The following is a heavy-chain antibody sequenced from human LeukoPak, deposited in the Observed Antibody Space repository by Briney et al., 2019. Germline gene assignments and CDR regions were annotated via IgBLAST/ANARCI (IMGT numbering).Heavy chain of an antibody. CDR3: AKTGAGYYYMDV. V-gene: IGHV3-23*01. Sequence: GGSLRLSCAASGFTFSSYAMSWVRQAPGKGLEWVSAISGSGGSTYYADSVKGRFTISRDNSKNALYLQMNSLRAEDTAVYYCAKTGAGYYYMDVWGKGTTVTVSS. CDR1: GFTFSSYA. J-gene: IGHJ6*03. CDR2: ISGSGGST. D-gene: IGHD7-27*01.